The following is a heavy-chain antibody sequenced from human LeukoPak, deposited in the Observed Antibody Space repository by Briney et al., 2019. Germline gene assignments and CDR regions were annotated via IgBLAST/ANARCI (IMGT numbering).Heavy chain of an antibody. CDR1: GGTFSSYA. CDR2: IIPIFGTA. CDR3: ARDYYDSSGYYSGNDY. V-gene: IGHV1-69*13. J-gene: IGHJ4*02. Sequence: SVKVSCTASGGTFSSYAISWVRQAPGQGLEWMGGIIPIFGTANYAQTFQGRVTITADESTSTAYMELRSLRSDDTAVYYCARDYYDSSGYYSGNDYWGQGTLVTVSS. D-gene: IGHD3-22*01.